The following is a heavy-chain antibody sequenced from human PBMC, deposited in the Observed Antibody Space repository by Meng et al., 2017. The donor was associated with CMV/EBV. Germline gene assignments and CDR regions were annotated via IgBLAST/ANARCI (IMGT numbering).Heavy chain of an antibody. V-gene: IGHV4-30-4*08. Sequence: QVQLQESGPGLGKPSQTLSLTCTVSDGSISSGDYYWSWIRQPPGKGLEWIGYIYYSGSTYYNPSLKSRVTISVDTSKNQFSLKLSSVTAADTPVYYCARDNRRGGVDYWGQGTLVTVSS. CDR1: DGSISSGDYY. D-gene: IGHD3-3*01. J-gene: IGHJ4*02. CDR3: ARDNRRGGVDY. CDR2: IYYSGST.